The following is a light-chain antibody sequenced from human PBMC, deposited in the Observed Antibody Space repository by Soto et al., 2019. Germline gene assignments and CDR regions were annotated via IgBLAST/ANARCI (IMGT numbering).Light chain of an antibody. V-gene: IGKV1-16*02. Sequence: DIQMTQSPSSLSASVGDRVTITCRASQDIRNHLACFQQKPGKAPKSLIYDASTLQSGVPSKFSGSGSGTDFTLTITSLQPEDFATYYCQQYNTFPWTFGQGTKVEIK. CDR3: QQYNTFPWT. CDR1: QDIRNH. J-gene: IGKJ1*01. CDR2: DAS.